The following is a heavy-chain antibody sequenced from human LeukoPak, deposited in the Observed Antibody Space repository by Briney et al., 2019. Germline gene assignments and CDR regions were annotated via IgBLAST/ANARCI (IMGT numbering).Heavy chain of an antibody. CDR2: ISPYNGNT. V-gene: IGHV1-18*01. CDR1: GYTFTSYG. Sequence: ASVTVSFKASGYTFTSYGINWVRQAPGQGLEWMGWISPYNGNTNYAQNLQGRVTMTTDTSTRTAYMEVRGLRSDDTAVYYCARDVAPGTASRDDAFDIWGQGTMVTVSS. CDR3: ARDVAPGTASRDDAFDI. J-gene: IGHJ3*02. D-gene: IGHD3-10*01.